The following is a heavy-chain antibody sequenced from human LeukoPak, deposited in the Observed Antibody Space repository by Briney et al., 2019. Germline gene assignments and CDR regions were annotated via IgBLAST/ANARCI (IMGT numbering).Heavy chain of an antibody. V-gene: IGHV1-69*01. CDR3: AVHCSSTSCYRKIDAFDI. CDR1: RGTFSSYA. Sequence: SVKVSCKASRGTFSSYAISWVRQAPGQGLEWMGGIIPIFGTANYAQKFQGRVTITADESTSTAYMELSSLRSEDTAVYYCAVHCSSTSCYRKIDAFDIWGQGTMVTVSS. CDR2: IIPIFGTA. D-gene: IGHD2-2*01. J-gene: IGHJ3*02.